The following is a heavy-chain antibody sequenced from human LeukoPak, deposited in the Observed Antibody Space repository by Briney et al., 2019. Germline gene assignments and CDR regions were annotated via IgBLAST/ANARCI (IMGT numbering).Heavy chain of an antibody. J-gene: IGHJ4*02. Sequence: GGSLRLSCAASGFTFSNYALPWVRQAPGKGLEYVSAISASGDSTYYANSVKGRFTISRDNSKNTLYLQMGSLRTEDMAVYYCAREDDYGDYGFDYWGQGTLVTVSS. CDR2: ISASGDST. CDR1: GFTFSNYA. D-gene: IGHD4-17*01. V-gene: IGHV3-64*01. CDR3: AREDDYGDYGFDY.